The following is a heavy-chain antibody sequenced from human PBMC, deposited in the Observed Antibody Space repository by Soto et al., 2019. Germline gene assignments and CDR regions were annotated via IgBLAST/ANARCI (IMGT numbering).Heavy chain of an antibody. J-gene: IGHJ4*02. CDR2: IWYDGSNK. D-gene: IGHD5-18*01. CDR3: ARDKGGYSYVEDVDY. CDR1: GFTFSSYG. V-gene: IGHV3-33*01. Sequence: QVQLVESGGGVVQPGRSLRLSCAASGFTFSSYGMHWVRQAPGKGLEWVAVIWYDGSNKYYADSVKGRFTISRDNSKNTLYLQMNSLRAEDMAVYYCARDKGGYSYVEDVDYWGQGTLVTVSS.